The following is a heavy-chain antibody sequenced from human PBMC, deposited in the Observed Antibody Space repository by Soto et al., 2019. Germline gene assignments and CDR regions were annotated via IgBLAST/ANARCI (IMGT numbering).Heavy chain of an antibody. CDR2: IYYSGST. CDR3: ARTWRMVRGVIGPYDAFDI. CDR1: GGSISSSSYY. D-gene: IGHD3-10*01. J-gene: IGHJ3*02. V-gene: IGHV4-39*01. Sequence: QLQLQESGPGLVKPSETLSLTCTVSGGSISSSSYYWGWIRQPPGKGLEWIGSIYYSGSTYYNPSLKSRGTISVDTSKYQFSLKLSSVTAADAAVYYCARTWRMVRGVIGPYDAFDIWGQGTMVTVSS.